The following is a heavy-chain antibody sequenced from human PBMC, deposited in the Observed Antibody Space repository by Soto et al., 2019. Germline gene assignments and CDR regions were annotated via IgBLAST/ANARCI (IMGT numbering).Heavy chain of an antibody. CDR1: GFTFSSYG. J-gene: IGHJ6*02. Sequence: QVQLVESGGGVVQPGRSLRLSCAASGFTFSSYGMHWVRQAPGKGLEWVAVIWYDGSNKYYADSVKGRFTISRDNSKNTLYLQMNSLRAEDTAVYYCARGWTTGYYSSSGMDVWCQGTTVTVSS. CDR3: ARGWTTGYYSSSGMDV. V-gene: IGHV3-33*01. D-gene: IGHD4-4*01. CDR2: IWYDGSNK.